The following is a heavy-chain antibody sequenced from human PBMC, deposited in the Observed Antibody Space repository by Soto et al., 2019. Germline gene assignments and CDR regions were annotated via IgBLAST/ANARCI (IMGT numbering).Heavy chain of an antibody. CDR3: ARDKDLQPTVWGF. J-gene: IGHJ4*02. D-gene: IGHD3-16*01. V-gene: IGHV4-31*03. CDR2: VYYSGAA. Sequence: SETLSLTCTVSGDSMATGGHYYNWIRQVPGKGLEWIGYVYYSGAAHYTPSLRARATISRDTSKNQFSLRLISVTAADTALYYCARDKDLQPTVWGFWRQGIQVPVSS. CDR1: GDSMATGGHY.